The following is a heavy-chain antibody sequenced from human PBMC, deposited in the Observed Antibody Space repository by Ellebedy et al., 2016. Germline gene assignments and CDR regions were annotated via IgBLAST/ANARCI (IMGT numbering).Heavy chain of an antibody. D-gene: IGHD3/OR15-3a*01. V-gene: IGHV5-51*01. J-gene: IGHJ5*01. CDR2: VFPADSRV. CDR3: ARRGLVGGWYGS. CDR1: GDDFANVF. Sequence: GESLKTSCKASGDDFANVFIAWVRPMPGKGLEWKGIVFPADSRVTYSPSFQGQVTISADKSITTAYLQWSSLKASDTAMYYCARRGLVGGWYGSWGQGTLVTVSS.